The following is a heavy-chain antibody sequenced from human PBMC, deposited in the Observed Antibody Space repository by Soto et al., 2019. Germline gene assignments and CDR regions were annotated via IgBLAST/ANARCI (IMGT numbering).Heavy chain of an antibody. D-gene: IGHD2-21*02. CDR3: ASAYCGGDCQSYYYYGMDV. V-gene: IGHV4-38-2*01. Sequence: SETLSLTCAVSGYSISSGYYWGWIRQPPGKGLEWIGSIYHSGSTYYNPSLKSRVTISVDTSKNQFSLKLSSVTAADTAVYYCASAYCGGDCQSYYYYGMDVWGQGTTVTVSS. CDR1: GYSISSGYY. CDR2: IYHSGST. J-gene: IGHJ6*02.